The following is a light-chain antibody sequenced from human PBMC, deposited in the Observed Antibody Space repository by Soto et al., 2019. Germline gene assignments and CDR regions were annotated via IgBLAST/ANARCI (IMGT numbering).Light chain of an antibody. CDR1: QSVSSN. V-gene: IGKV3-15*01. CDR3: QQYNNWPPLT. Sequence: EIVMTQSPATLSVSPGERATLSCRASQSVSSNLAWYQQKPGQAPRLLIYGTSTRATGIPARFSGSGSGTEFTLTISSLQSEDFAAYYCQQYNNWPPLTLGGGTQLDIK. CDR2: GTS. J-gene: IGKJ4*01.